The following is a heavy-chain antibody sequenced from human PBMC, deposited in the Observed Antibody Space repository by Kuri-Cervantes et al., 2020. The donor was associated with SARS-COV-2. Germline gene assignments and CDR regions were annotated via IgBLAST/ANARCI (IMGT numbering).Heavy chain of an antibody. V-gene: IGHV3-21*01. J-gene: IGHJ4*02. D-gene: IGHD5-18*01. CDR1: GFTFSNYA. Sequence: GGSLRLSCATSGFTFSNYAMNWVRQAPGKGPEWVSVLSGSGSATYYADSVKGRFTISRDNAKNSPYLQMNSLRAEDTAVYYCARDSSGYSYGFGYFDYWGQGTLVTVSS. CDR3: ARDSSGYSYGFGYFDY. CDR2: LSGSGSAT.